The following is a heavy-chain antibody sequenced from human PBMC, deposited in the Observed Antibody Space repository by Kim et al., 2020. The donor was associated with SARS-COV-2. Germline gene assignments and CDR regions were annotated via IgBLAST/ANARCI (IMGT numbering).Heavy chain of an antibody. V-gene: IGHV3-48*03. D-gene: IGHD3-16*01. CDR3: ARDKWAGDSYAFDI. CDR1: GFTFSSYE. J-gene: IGHJ3*02. CDR2: ISSSGSTI. Sequence: GGSLRLSCAASGFTFSSYEMNWVRQAPGKGLEWVSYISSSGSTIYYADSVKGRFTISRDNAKNSLYLQMNSLRAEDTAVYYCARDKWAGDSYAFDIWGQGTMVTVSS.